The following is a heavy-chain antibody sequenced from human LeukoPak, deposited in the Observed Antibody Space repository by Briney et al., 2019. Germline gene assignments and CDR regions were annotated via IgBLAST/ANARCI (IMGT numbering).Heavy chain of an antibody. J-gene: IGHJ6*02. D-gene: IGHD3-16*01. Sequence: ASVKVSCKASGYTFTDYYIHWVRQAPGQGLEWVGWINSNSGDTEYAQTFQGRVTMTRDTSISTFYMDLTGLRSDDTAVYYCASSRRGGYGLDVWDHGTTVTVSS. CDR1: GYTFTDYY. CDR3: ASSRRGGYGLDV. V-gene: IGHV1-2*02. CDR2: INSNSGDT.